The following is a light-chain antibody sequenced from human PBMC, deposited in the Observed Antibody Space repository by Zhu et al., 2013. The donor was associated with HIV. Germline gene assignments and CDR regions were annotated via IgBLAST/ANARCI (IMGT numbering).Light chain of an antibody. CDR1: QRVYSRY. Sequence: EIVLTQSPGTLSLSPGERATLSCRASQRVYSRYLAWYKQKPGQAPRLLIYGASRGAAGIPDRFSGSGSGTDFTLTISRLEPEDFAVYYCQQYASSPVTFGQGTRLEIK. CDR3: QQYASSPVT. J-gene: IGKJ5*01. V-gene: IGKV3-20*01. CDR2: GAS.